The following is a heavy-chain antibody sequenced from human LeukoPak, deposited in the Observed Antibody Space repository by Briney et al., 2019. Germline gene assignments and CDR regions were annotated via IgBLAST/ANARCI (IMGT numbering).Heavy chain of an antibody. Sequence: GGSLRLSCAASGFTFSSYAISWVRQAPGKGLEWVSAISGSGGSTYYADSVKGRFTISRDNSKNTLYLQMNSLRAEDTAVYYCAKVYSTYYDFWSGYSIDAFDIWGQGTMVTVSS. CDR2: ISGSGGST. J-gene: IGHJ3*02. CDR1: GFTFSSYA. V-gene: IGHV3-23*01. D-gene: IGHD3-3*01. CDR3: AKVYSTYYDFWSGYSIDAFDI.